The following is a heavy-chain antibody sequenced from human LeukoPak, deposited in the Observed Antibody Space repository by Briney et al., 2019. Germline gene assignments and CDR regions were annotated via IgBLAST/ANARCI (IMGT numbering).Heavy chain of an antibody. CDR3: ARGGEDVQPDY. CDR1: GYTFTGYY. Sequence: ASVKVSCKASGYTFTGYYMHWVRQAPGQGLEWMGWMNPNSGNTGYAQKFQGRVTMTRNTSISTAYMELSSLRSEDTAVYYCARGGEDVQPDYWGQGTLVTVSS. D-gene: IGHD3-16*01. CDR2: MNPNSGNT. V-gene: IGHV1-8*02. J-gene: IGHJ4*02.